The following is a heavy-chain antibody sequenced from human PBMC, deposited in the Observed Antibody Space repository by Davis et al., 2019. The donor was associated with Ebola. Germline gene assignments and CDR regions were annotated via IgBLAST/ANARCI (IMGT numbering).Heavy chain of an antibody. D-gene: IGHD2-21*02. Sequence: AASVKVSCKASGYTFTSYDINWVRQAPGQGLEWMGGIIPMLRTPNHAQKFRGRVTITADESTNTAYMELSSLKSEDTAVYYCARGGPYCGGDCYVDWGQGTLVTVSS. J-gene: IGHJ4*02. V-gene: IGHV1-69*13. CDR1: GYTFTSYD. CDR3: ARGGPYCGGDCYVD. CDR2: IIPMLRTP.